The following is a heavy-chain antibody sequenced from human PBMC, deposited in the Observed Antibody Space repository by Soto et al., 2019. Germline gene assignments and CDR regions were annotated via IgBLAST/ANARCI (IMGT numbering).Heavy chain of an antibody. V-gene: IGHV4-31*03. CDR3: ARADSSSGDFFRRESWFDP. D-gene: IGHD6-13*01. J-gene: IGHJ5*02. CDR1: GGSISSGGYY. Sequence: QVQLQESGPGLVKPSQTLSLTCTVSGGSISSGGYYWSWIRQHPGKGLEWIGYIYYSGSTYYNPSLKSRVTISVDTSKNQFSLKLSSVTAADTAVYYCARADSSSGDFFRRESWFDPWGQGTLVTVSS. CDR2: IYYSGST.